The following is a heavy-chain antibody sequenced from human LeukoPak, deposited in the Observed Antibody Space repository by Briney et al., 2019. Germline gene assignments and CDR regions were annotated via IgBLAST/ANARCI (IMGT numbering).Heavy chain of an antibody. CDR1: GFTFSSYA. CDR3: ARAPHCSGGSCYWVHFDY. J-gene: IGHJ4*02. Sequence: PGGSLRLSCAASGFTFSSYAMHWVRQAPGKGLEWVAVISYDGSNKYYADSVKGRFTISRDNSKNTLYLQVNSPRAEDTAVYYCARAPHCSGGSCYWVHFDYWGQGTLVTVSS. V-gene: IGHV3-30-3*01. CDR2: ISYDGSNK. D-gene: IGHD2-15*01.